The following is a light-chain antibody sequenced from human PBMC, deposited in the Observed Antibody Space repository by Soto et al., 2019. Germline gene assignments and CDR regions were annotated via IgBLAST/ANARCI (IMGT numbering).Light chain of an antibody. CDR1: QSVSSSY. Sequence: EIVLTQSPGTLSLSPGERVTLSCRASQSVSSSYLAWYQQKPGQAPRLLIYLASSRATGIPDRFSGSGSGTDFTLTISRLEPEDFAVYYCQQYGSSPPWTFGQGTKVEIK. V-gene: IGKV3-20*01. CDR3: QQYGSSPPWT. CDR2: LAS. J-gene: IGKJ1*01.